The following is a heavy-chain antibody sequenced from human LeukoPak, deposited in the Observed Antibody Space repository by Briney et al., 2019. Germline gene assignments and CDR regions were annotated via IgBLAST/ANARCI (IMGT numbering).Heavy chain of an antibody. CDR1: GFSFRNLG. CDR2: IENDGSTK. Sequence: PGGSLRLSCLTSGFSFRNLGMHWVRQAPGKGLEWVAFIENDGSTKHYADPVKGRFSISRDNSKNTLYLQMNSLRAEDTAVYYCASSEGGRNYWGQGTLVTVSS. V-gene: IGHV3-30*12. CDR3: ASSEGGRNY. J-gene: IGHJ4*02. D-gene: IGHD2-15*01.